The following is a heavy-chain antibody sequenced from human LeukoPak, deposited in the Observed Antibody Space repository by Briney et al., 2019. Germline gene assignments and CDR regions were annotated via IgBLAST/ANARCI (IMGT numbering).Heavy chain of an antibody. CDR2: IKEDGSEK. V-gene: IGHV3-7*03. CDR1: GFTFSSYW. Sequence: GGSLRLSCAVSGFTFSSYWMTWVRQAPGKGLEWVAKIKEDGSEKYYVDSVKGRFTVSRDNVKNSLFLQMNSVRVEDTAAYYCARLHSAVYYGDAFDIWGQGTMVTVSS. D-gene: IGHD3-10*01. J-gene: IGHJ3*02. CDR3: ARLHSAVYYGDAFDI.